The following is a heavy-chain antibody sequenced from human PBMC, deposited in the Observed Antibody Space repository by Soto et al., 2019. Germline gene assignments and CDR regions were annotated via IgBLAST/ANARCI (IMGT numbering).Heavy chain of an antibody. D-gene: IGHD1-7*01. J-gene: IGHJ4*02. Sequence: QLQLQESGPGLVKPSETLSLTCTVSGGSISSSSYYWGWIRQPPGKGLEWIGSIYYSGSTYYNPSLKSRVTISVDTYKNQFSLKLSSVTAADTAVYYCARQDDSGTTFWGTYYFDYWGQGTLVTVSS. CDR3: ARQDDSGTTFWGTYYFDY. V-gene: IGHV4-39*01. CDR1: GGSISSSSYY. CDR2: IYYSGST.